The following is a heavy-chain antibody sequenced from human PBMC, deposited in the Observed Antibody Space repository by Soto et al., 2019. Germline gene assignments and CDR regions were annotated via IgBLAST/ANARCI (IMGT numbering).Heavy chain of an antibody. D-gene: IGHD6-19*01. CDR2: ISAYNGNT. CDR1: GYTFTSYG. Sequence: GASVKVSCKASGYTFTSYGISWVRQAPGKGLEWMGWISAYNGNTNYAQKLQGRVTMTTDTSTSTAYMELRSLRSDDTAVYYCARDYEGSGWYEVGYWGQGTLVTVSS. V-gene: IGHV1-18*04. J-gene: IGHJ4*02. CDR3: ARDYEGSGWYEVGY.